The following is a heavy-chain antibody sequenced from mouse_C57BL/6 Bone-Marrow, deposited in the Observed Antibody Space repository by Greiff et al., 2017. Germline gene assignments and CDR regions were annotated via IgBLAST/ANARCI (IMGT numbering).Heavy chain of an antibody. CDR1: GFTFSDYG. Sequence: EVKVEESGGGLVKPGGSLKLSCAASGFTFSDYGMHWVRQAPVKGLEWVAYISSGSSTIYYADTVKGRFTISRDNAKNTLFLQMTSLRSEDTAMYYCARPGQYYFDYWGQGTTLTVSS. CDR2: ISSGSSTI. V-gene: IGHV5-17*01. J-gene: IGHJ2*01. CDR3: ARPGQYYFDY.